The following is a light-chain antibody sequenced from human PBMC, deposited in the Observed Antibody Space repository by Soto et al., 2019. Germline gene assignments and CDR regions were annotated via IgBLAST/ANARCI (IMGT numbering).Light chain of an antibody. CDR2: ATS. CDR3: LHDYNYPLT. J-gene: IGKJ4*01. CDR1: QDIKHD. Sequence: AIQMTQSPSSLSASVGDRVTITCRASQDIKHDLGWYQQKPGKAPKLLIYATSNLKSGVPSRFSGTGSGTDFTLTITGLQPEDFATYYCLHDYNYPLTFGGGPRWRSN. V-gene: IGKV1-6*01.